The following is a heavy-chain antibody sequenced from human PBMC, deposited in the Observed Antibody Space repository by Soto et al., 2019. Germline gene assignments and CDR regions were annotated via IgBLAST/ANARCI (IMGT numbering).Heavy chain of an antibody. J-gene: IGHJ6*02. D-gene: IGHD6-6*01. CDR2: IIPILNIA. Sequence: QVHLVQSGAEVKKPGSSVKVSCKASGGTFSNYTINWVRQAPGQGLEWMGRIIPILNIANYAQNFQGRVTITADKSTSTAYMELSSLRSEDTAIYYCARRPHGMDVWGQGITVTVSS. CDR1: GGTFSNYT. CDR3: ARRPHGMDV. V-gene: IGHV1-69*02.